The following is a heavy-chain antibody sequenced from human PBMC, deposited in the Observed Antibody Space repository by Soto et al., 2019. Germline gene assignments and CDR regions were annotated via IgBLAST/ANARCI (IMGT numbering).Heavy chain of an antibody. Sequence: PGGSLRLSCAASGFTFSSYGMHWVRQAPGKGLERVAVISYDGSNKYYADSVKGRFTISRDNSKNTLYLQMNSLRAEDTAVYYCAKDLIAAAGLPFYYYYGMDVWGQGTTVTVSS. D-gene: IGHD6-13*01. CDR2: ISYDGSNK. CDR3: AKDLIAAAGLPFYYYYGMDV. CDR1: GFTFSSYG. J-gene: IGHJ6*02. V-gene: IGHV3-30*18.